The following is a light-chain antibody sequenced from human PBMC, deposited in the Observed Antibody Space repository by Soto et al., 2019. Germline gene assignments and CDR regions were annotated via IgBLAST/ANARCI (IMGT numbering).Light chain of an antibody. J-gene: IGKJ4*01. CDR3: KQFSSYPLT. Sequence: EIVLTQSPATLSLSPGERATLSCRASQSVSSSYLAWYQQKPGQAPRLLICGASSRATGIQDRFSGSGSGTDFTLTIRRLEPEDFAVYYCKQFSSYPLTFGGGTKVDI. CDR1: QSVSSSY. CDR2: GAS. V-gene: IGKV3-20*01.